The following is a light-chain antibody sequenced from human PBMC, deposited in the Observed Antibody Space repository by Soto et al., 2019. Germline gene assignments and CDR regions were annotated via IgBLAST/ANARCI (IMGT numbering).Light chain of an antibody. CDR2: GAS. V-gene: IGKV3-20*01. CDR3: QHYGSSPES. Sequence: ELVLTQSPGTLSLSPGERATLSCRASQSVSSNYLAWYQQKPGQAPRLLIYGASSRATGIPDRFSVSGSWRDFTLSISRLEPEDFSVYYCQHYGSSPESFGQGTKVEIK. J-gene: IGKJ1*01. CDR1: QSVSSNY.